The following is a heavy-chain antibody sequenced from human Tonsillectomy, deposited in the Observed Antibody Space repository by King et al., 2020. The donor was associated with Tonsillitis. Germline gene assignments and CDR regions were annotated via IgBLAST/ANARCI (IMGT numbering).Heavy chain of an antibody. CDR2: IHPGDSDI. V-gene: IGHV5-51*01. CDR3: STLTRLLPHAAFDI. Sequence: QLVQSGAEVKKPGESLKISCKGSAYTFTDHWIGWVRQMPGKGLEWMGIIHPGDSDIKYSPSFQGQVTISADKSINTAYLHWSSLKASDTALYYCSTLTRLLPHAAFDIWGQGTMVTVSS. CDR1: AYTFTDHW. J-gene: IGHJ3*02. D-gene: IGHD3-22*01.